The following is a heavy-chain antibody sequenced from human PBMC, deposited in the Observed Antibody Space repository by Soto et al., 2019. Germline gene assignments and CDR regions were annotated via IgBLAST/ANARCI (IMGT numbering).Heavy chain of an antibody. CDR1: GYTFTSYG. CDR2: INAYNGNT. V-gene: IGHV1-18*01. Sequence: ASVKVSCKASGYTFTSYGISWVRQAPGQGLEWMGWINAYNGNTNYAQKLQGRVTMTTDTSTSTAYMELRSLRSDDTAVYYCARDIGIAATLFFDYWGQGTLVTVSS. J-gene: IGHJ4*02. D-gene: IGHD6-13*01. CDR3: ARDIGIAATLFFDY.